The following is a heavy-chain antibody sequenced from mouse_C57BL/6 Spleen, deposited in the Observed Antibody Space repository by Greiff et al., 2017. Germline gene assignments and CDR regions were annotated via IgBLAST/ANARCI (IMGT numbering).Heavy chain of an antibody. CDR1: GFTFSSYA. CDR2: ISDGGSYT. J-gene: IGHJ2*01. Sequence: EVKLVESGGGLVKPGGSLKLSCAASGFTFSSYAMSWVRQTPEKRLEWVATISDGGSYTYYPDNVKGRFTISRDNAKNNLYLQMSQLKSEDTAMYYCARDLLTEYYFDYWGQGTTLTVSS. CDR3: ARDLLTEYYFDY. D-gene: IGHD4-1*01. V-gene: IGHV5-4*01.